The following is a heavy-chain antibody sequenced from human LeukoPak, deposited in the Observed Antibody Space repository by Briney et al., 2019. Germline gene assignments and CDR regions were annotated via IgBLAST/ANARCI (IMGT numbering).Heavy chain of an antibody. CDR1: GFTFSDYY. CDR3: ARLTTGDRYYYYYIDV. Sequence: PGGSLRLSCAASGFTFSDYYMSWIRQAPGKGLEWVSYISSSGSTIYYADSVKGRFTISRDNAKNSLYLQMNSLRAEDTAVYYCARLTTGDRYYYYYIDVWGKGTTVTVSS. CDR2: ISSSGSTI. D-gene: IGHD7-27*01. V-gene: IGHV3-11*04. J-gene: IGHJ6*03.